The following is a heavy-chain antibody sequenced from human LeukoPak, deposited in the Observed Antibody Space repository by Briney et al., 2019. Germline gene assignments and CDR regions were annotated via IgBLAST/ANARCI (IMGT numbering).Heavy chain of an antibody. CDR1: GFTFSTYG. CDR2: IWYDGSGK. Sequence: GGSLRLSCAASGFTFSTYGIHWVRQAPGKGLEWVAVIWYDGSGKYYADSVKGRFTISRDNAKNTLYLQMNSLRADDTAVYYCAGYYYDSSGYIPGGYWGQGTLVTVSS. V-gene: IGHV3-33*03. J-gene: IGHJ4*02. D-gene: IGHD3-22*01. CDR3: AGYYYDSSGYIPGGY.